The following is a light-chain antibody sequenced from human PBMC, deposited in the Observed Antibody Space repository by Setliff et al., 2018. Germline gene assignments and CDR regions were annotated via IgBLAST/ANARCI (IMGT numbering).Light chain of an antibody. CDR3: LQYYSIVWT. CDR2: TAS. V-gene: IGKV1-NL1*01. Sequence: DIQMTQSPSSLSASVGDRATITCRASQGISDSLAWYQQKPGKAPKLLLYTASRLESGVPSRFSGSGSGTDYTLTISSLQPEDFATYYRLQYYSIVWTFGQGTKVDIK. J-gene: IGKJ1*01. CDR1: QGISDS.